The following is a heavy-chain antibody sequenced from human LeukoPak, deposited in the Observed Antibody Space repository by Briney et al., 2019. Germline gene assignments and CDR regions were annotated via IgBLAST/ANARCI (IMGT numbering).Heavy chain of an antibody. D-gene: IGHD2-2*01. CDR1: GFTVSNYYM. Sequence: PGGSLRLSCAASGFTVSNYYMSWVRQAPGKGLEWIGEIFHSGSTNYNPSLKSRVTMSVDKSKNQFSLNLTSVTAADTAVYFCARAPRAYCSTTGSCFQDYWGQGTLVTVSS. CDR2: IFHSGST. V-gene: IGHV4-4*01. CDR3: ARAPRAYCSTTGSCFQDY. J-gene: IGHJ4*02.